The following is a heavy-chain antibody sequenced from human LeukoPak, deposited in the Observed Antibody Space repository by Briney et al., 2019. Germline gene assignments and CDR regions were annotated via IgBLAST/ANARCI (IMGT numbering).Heavy chain of an antibody. Sequence: ASVKVSCKASGYTFNAYYVHWVRQAPGQGLDWVGWINPKSGDTSYAQKFLDRVTMTRDMSISTAYVELSGLRSDDTAVYYCARADGSGSFYGMDVWGQGTTVTVSS. CDR1: GYTFNAYY. CDR3: ARADGSGSFYGMDV. D-gene: IGHD3-10*01. J-gene: IGHJ6*02. CDR2: INPKSGDT. V-gene: IGHV1-2*02.